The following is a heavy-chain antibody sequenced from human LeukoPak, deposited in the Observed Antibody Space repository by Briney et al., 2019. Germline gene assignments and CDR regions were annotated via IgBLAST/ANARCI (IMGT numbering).Heavy chain of an antibody. V-gene: IGHV4-39*01. Sequence: SETLSLTCTVSGGSISSSSYYWGWIRQPPGKGLEWIGSIYYSGSTYYNPSLKSRVTISVDPSKNQFSLKLRYVTAADTAVYYCARHSGYSYGYAYYYYYMDVWGKGTTVTVSS. CDR3: ARHSGYSYGYAYYYYYMDV. CDR2: IYYSGST. CDR1: GGSISSSSYY. D-gene: IGHD5-18*01. J-gene: IGHJ6*03.